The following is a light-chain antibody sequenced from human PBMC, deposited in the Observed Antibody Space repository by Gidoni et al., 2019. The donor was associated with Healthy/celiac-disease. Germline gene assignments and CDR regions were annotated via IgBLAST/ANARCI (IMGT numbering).Light chain of an antibody. CDR3: QQRSNWQYT. V-gene: IGKV3-11*01. CDR1: QSVSSY. Sequence: EIVLTQSPATLSLSPGERATPSCRASQSVSSYLAWYQQKPGQAPRLRIYDASNRATGIPARFSGSGSGTDFTLTISSLEPEDCAVYYCQQRSNWQYTFGQXTKLEIK. J-gene: IGKJ2*01. CDR2: DAS.